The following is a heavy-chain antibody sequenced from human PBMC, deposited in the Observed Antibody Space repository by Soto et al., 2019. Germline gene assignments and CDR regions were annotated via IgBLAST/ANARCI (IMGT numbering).Heavy chain of an antibody. J-gene: IGHJ5*02. CDR3: VRDGSKTLRDCFDP. V-gene: IGHV4-4*07. CDR1: GGSMSKFY. Sequence: QVQVQESGPGLVKPSETLSLTCSVSGGSMSKFYCSWIRKTAVKGLEWMGRVYATGTSDYNPSLRSRIAMSVDISKKTFSLRLRSVTAADTGVYYCVRDGSKTLRDCFDPWGQGILVTVSS. CDR2: VYATGTS. D-gene: IGHD4-17*01.